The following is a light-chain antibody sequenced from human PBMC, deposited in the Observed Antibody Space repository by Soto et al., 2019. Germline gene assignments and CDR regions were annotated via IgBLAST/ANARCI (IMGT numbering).Light chain of an antibody. J-gene: IGKJ2*01. CDR1: QSVSNN. Sequence: EIVMTHSPATLSVSPGERATLSCRASQSVSNNLAWYQQKPGQAPRLLIYGASTRATAIPARFSGSGSGTNFTLTISSLHFEDFAVYFCQQYDNWPYTFGQGTKLEIK. CDR3: QQYDNWPYT. V-gene: IGKV3-15*01. CDR2: GAS.